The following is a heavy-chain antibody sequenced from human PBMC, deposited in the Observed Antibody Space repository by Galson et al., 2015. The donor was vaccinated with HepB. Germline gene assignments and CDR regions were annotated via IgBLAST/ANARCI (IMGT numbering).Heavy chain of an antibody. J-gene: IGHJ4*02. CDR3: ARGGVATIGGPTFDY. V-gene: IGHV1-18*01. CDR2: ISAYNGNT. CDR1: GYTFTTYG. Sequence: SVKVSCKASGYTFTTYGVSWVRQAPGQGLERMGRISAYNGNTDYAQKFQGRVTMTTDTSTSTAYMELRSLGSDDTAMYYCARGGVATIGGPTFDYWGQGTLVTVSS. D-gene: IGHD5-24*01.